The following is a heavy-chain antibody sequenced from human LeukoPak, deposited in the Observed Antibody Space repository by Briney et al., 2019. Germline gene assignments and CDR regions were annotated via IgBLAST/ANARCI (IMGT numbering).Heavy chain of an antibody. CDR1: GGSISSYY. J-gene: IGHJ3*02. Sequence: SETLSLTCTVSGGSISSYYWSWIRQPPGKGLEWIGYVYYSGSTNYNPSLKSRVTISVDTSKNQFSLELRSVTAADTAVYYCARYTAMVAFHAHGFDIWGQGTMVTVSS. CDR3: ARYTAMVAFHAHGFDI. CDR2: VYYSGST. D-gene: IGHD5-18*01. V-gene: IGHV4-59*01.